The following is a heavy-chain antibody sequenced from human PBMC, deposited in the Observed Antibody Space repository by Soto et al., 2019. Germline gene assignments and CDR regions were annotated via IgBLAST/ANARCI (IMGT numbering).Heavy chain of an antibody. Sequence: GGSLRLSCAASGFTFSSYGMHWVRQAPGKGLEWVAVIWYDGSNKYYADSVKGRFTISRDNSKNTLYLKMNSLRAEDTAVYYCARDGSRGAMATIIDYWGQGTLVTVSS. J-gene: IGHJ4*02. CDR1: GFTFSSYG. CDR2: IWYDGSNK. CDR3: ARDGSRGAMATIIDY. V-gene: IGHV3-33*01. D-gene: IGHD5-12*01.